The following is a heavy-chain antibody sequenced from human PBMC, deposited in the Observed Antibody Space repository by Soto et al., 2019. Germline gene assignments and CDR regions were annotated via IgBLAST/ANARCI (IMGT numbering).Heavy chain of an antibody. CDR2: ISGSGGST. D-gene: IGHD6-13*01. J-gene: IGHJ5*02. V-gene: IGHV3-23*01. CDR1: GFTFISYA. CDR3: AKDRFGYSSQSRWWFDP. Sequence: GGSLRLSCAGSGFTFISYAMTWVRQAPGKGLEWVSSISGSGGSTYYADSVKGRFTISRDNSKNTLDLQMNSLRAEDTALYYWAKDRFGYSSQSRWWFDPWGQGTLVTVSS.